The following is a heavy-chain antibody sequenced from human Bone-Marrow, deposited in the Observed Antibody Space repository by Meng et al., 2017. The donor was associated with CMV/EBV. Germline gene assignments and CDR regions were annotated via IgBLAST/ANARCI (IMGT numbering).Heavy chain of an antibody. J-gene: IGHJ6*02. Sequence: GGSLRLSCAASGFSFSRYVIHWVRQAPGKGLEWLAVISYDGRNKYYGDSVKGRITISRDSSKNTVYLQMNSLRTEDTAVYYCARDLWSHLTSGSYFYNGMDVWGQGTTVTVSS. V-gene: IGHV3-30*04. CDR3: ARDLWSHLTSGSYFYNGMDV. D-gene: IGHD1-26*01. CDR2: ISYDGRNK. CDR1: GFSFSRYV.